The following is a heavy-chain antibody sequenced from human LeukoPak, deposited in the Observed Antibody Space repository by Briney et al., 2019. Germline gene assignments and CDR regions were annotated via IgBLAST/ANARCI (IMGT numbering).Heavy chain of an antibody. V-gene: IGHV5-51*01. Sequence: GESLKISCRGSGYSFTTYWIDWVRQMPGKGLEWMGIIYPGDSDTRYSPSFQGQVTMSADKSINTAYLQWSSLKASDTAMYYCARRQGCSSTSCPPDSWGQGTLVTVSS. CDR2: IYPGDSDT. J-gene: IGHJ4*02. CDR3: ARRQGCSSTSCPPDS. D-gene: IGHD2-2*01. CDR1: GYSFTTYW.